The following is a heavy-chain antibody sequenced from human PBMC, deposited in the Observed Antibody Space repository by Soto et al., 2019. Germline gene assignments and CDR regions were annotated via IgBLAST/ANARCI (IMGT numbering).Heavy chain of an antibody. CDR1: GFTFSSYA. D-gene: IGHD6-13*01. CDR3: ARAPLSSWLEMDV. J-gene: IGHJ6*02. CDR2: ISYDGSNK. Sequence: PGGSLRLSCAASGFTFSSYAMHWVRQAPGKGLEWVAVISYDGSNKYYADSVKGRFTISRDNPKNTLYLQMNSLRAEDTAVYYCARAPLSSWLEMDVWGQGTTVTVSS. V-gene: IGHV3-30-3*01.